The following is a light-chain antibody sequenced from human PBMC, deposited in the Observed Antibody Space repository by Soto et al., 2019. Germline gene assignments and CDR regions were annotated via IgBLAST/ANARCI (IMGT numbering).Light chain of an antibody. J-gene: IGKJ5*01. CDR1: QDISKN. Sequence: DIQMTQSPSSLSASVGDRVTITCRASQDISKNLVWFQQKPGEAPKPLIYAASNLQSGVPSKFSGSGSGAHFTLTITSLQPEDFASYYCQQHKSYPITFGQGTRLEIK. V-gene: IGKV1-16*02. CDR2: AAS. CDR3: QQHKSYPIT.